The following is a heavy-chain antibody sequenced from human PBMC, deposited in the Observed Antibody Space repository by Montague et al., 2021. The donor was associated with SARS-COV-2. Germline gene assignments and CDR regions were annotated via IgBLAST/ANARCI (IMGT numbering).Heavy chain of an antibody. CDR1: GFSLSTRGVG. D-gene: IGHD6-6*01. CDR3: AHPSSIATRGGAFDI. CDR2: IYWDDDK. Sequence: PALVKPTQTLTLTCTVSGFSLSTRGVGVGWIRQPPGKALEWLALIYWDDDKRYSLSLKSRLTVTKDTSKNQVVLTLTNMDPVDTATYYFAHPSSIATRGGAFDIWGQGTMVTVSS. V-gene: IGHV2-5*02. J-gene: IGHJ3*02.